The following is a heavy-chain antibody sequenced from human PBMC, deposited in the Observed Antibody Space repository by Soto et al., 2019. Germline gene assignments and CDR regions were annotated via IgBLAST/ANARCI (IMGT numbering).Heavy chain of an antibody. Sequence: GGSLRVSCAASGFTFSSDAMSWVRQAPGKGLEWVSAISGSGGSTYYADSVKGRFTISRDNSKNTLYLQMNSLRAEDTAVYYCARDTFGGSYNYYYYGMDVWGQGTTVTVSS. CDR1: GFTFSSDA. J-gene: IGHJ6*02. CDR3: ARDTFGGSYNYYYYGMDV. D-gene: IGHD1-26*01. CDR2: ISGSGGST. V-gene: IGHV3-23*01.